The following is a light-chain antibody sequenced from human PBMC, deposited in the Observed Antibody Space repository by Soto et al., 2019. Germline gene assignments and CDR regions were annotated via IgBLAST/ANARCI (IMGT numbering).Light chain of an antibody. V-gene: IGKV3-20*01. CDR3: QQYGSSPWT. CDR2: GAS. J-gene: IGKJ1*01. CDR1: QSVSRY. Sequence: EIVLTQSPGTLSLSPGERATLSCRASQSVSRYLAWYRQKPGQAPRLLIYGASSRATGIPDRFSGSGSGTDFTLTISRLEPEDFAVYYCQQYGSSPWTFGQGTKVEIK.